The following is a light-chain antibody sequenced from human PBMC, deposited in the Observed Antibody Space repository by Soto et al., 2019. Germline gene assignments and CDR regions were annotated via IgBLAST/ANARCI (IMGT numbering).Light chain of an antibody. J-gene: IGLJ2*01. CDR2: DVS. V-gene: IGLV2-14*01. CDR3: SSYTTSSTVV. CDR1: SSDVGGYNY. Sequence: QSVLTQPASVSGSPGQSIIISCTGTSSDVGGYNYVSWYQQHPGKAPKLMIYDVSTRPSGVSNRFSGSKSGNTASLTISGLQAEDEADYYCSSYTTSSTVVFGGGTKLTVL.